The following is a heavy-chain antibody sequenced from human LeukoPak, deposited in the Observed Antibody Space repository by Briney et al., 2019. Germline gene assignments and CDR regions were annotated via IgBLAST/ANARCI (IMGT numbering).Heavy chain of an antibody. V-gene: IGHV3-66*02. J-gene: IGHJ4*02. CDR3: ARDPRPGIAVAGYDY. CDR1: GFTFTDYA. Sequence: GGSLRLSCAASGFTFTDYAFHWVRQAPGKGLEWVSVIYSGGSTYYADSVKGRFTISRDNSKNTLYLQMNSLRAEDTAVYYCARDPRPGIAVAGYDYWGQGTLVTVSS. D-gene: IGHD6-19*01. CDR2: IYSGGST.